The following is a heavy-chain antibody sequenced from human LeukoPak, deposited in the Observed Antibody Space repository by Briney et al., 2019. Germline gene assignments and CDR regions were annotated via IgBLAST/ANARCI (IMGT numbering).Heavy chain of an antibody. D-gene: IGHD3-16*02. CDR3: ARTSDTAPYDYVWGSYRYTYDY. CDR2: INWNGGST. J-gene: IGHJ4*02. V-gene: IGHV3-20*04. Sequence: GGSLRLSCAASGFTLSSYAMSWVRQAPGKGLEWVSGINWNGGSTGYADSVKGRFTISRDNAKNSLYLQMNSLRAEDTAVYYCARTSDTAPYDYVWGSYRYTYDYWGQGTLVTVSS. CDR1: GFTLSSYA.